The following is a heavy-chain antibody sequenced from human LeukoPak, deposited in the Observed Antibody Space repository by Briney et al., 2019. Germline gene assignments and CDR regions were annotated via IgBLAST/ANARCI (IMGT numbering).Heavy chain of an antibody. Sequence: GGSLRLSCAASGFTFSSYEMNWVRQAPGKGLEWVSYISSGGGSIDYADSVKGRFTISRDNAKNSLYLQMNSLRAEDTAVYYCARSGYTRFDYWGQGTLVTVSS. CDR3: ARSGYTRFDY. V-gene: IGHV3-48*03. CDR2: ISSGGGSI. D-gene: IGHD5-24*01. J-gene: IGHJ4*02. CDR1: GFTFSSYE.